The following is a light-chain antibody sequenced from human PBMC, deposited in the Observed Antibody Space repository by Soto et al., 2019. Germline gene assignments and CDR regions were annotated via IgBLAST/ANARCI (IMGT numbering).Light chain of an antibody. V-gene: IGLV1-47*01. CDR1: SSNIGSSY. J-gene: IGLJ2*01. CDR3: AGWDASLSGHVV. CDR2: RNN. Sequence: QSALTQPPSASGTPGQRVTISCSGSSSNIGSSYVYWYQQLPGTAPKLVIFRNNQRPSGVPDRFSGSKSGTSASLAISGLRSEDEADYYCAGWDASLSGHVVFGGGTQLTVL.